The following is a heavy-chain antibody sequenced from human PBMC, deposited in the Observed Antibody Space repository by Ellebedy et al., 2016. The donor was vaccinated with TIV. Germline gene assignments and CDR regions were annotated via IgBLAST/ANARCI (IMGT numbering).Heavy chain of an antibody. CDR3: SRGRPDDDWDDPTTLDY. D-gene: IGHD1-1*01. J-gene: IGHJ4*02. CDR2: IHYSRGT. Sequence: SETLSLTCTVSDGSITNYYWNWIRQTPGKGLEWLGHIHYSRGTIYNPSLNGRVAISIDTSKNQFSLRLTPVSAADTAIYFCSRGRPDDDWDDPTTLDYWGQGTLVTVSP. CDR1: DGSITNYY. V-gene: IGHV4-59*01.